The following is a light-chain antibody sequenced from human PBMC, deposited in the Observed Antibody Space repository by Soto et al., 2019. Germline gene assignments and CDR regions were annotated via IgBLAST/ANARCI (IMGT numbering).Light chain of an antibody. J-gene: IGLJ1*01. CDR2: EGS. Sequence: QSVLTQPASVSGSPGQSITISCTGTSSDVGSSNLVSWNQQHPGKAPKLIIYEGSRRPSGVSGRFSGSKSGNTASLTISGLQAEDEADYYCCSFAGSSSFYVFGSGTKLTVL. V-gene: IGLV2-23*01. CDR1: SSDVGSSNL. CDR3: CSFAGSSSFYV.